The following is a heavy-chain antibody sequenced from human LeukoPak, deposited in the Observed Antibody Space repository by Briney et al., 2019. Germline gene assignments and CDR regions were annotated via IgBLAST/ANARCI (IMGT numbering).Heavy chain of an antibody. D-gene: IGHD4-17*01. CDR2: IYSGGST. V-gene: IGHV3-66*01. CDR3: VRVGEDYGDRWDF. Sequence: GGSLRLSCAASGFTVSSNYMSWVRQAPGKGLEWVSVIYSGGSTYYADSVKGRFTISRDNSKNTLYLQMKSLRAEDTAVYYCVRVGEDYGDRWDFWGQGTLVTVSS. CDR1: GFTVSSNY. J-gene: IGHJ4*02.